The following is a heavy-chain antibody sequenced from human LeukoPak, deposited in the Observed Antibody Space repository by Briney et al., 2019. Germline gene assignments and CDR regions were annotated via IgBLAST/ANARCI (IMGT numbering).Heavy chain of an antibody. J-gene: IGHJ6*02. D-gene: IGHD3-10*01. Sequence: GESLKISCQGSGYSFTSYWIGWVRPVPGKGLEWMGIIYPGDSDTRYSPSFQGQVTISADKSISTAYLQWSSLKASDTAMYYCARSITMVRGYYYGMDVWGQGTTVTVSS. CDR1: GYSFTSYW. CDR2: IYPGDSDT. V-gene: IGHV5-51*01. CDR3: ARSITMVRGYYYGMDV.